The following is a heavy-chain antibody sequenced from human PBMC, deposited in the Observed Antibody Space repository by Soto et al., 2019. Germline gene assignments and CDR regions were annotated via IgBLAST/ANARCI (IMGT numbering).Heavy chain of an antibody. CDR3: ARPRGYCSGDSCYPFDF. D-gene: IGHD2-15*01. J-gene: IGHJ4*02. V-gene: IGHV3-66*04. CDR1: GFTVSSKY. Sequence: GGSLRLSCAASGFTVSSKYMTWVRQAPGKGLEWVSLIQSGGTTYYADSVKGRFTISRDNAKNSLYLQMNSLRVEDTALYYCARPRGYCSGDSCYPFDFWGQGTLVTVSS. CDR2: IQSGGTT.